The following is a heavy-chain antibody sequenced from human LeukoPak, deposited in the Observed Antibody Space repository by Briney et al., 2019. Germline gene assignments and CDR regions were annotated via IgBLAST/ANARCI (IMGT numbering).Heavy chain of an antibody. V-gene: IGHV3-48*03. Sequence: GGSLRLSCAASGFTFSSFEMNWVRQAPGKGLGWVSYISSSGSTIYYADSVKGRFTISRDNAKNSLYLQMNSLRAGDTAVYYCAKGRGWEASYYYYYMDVWGKGTTVTISS. D-gene: IGHD1-26*01. J-gene: IGHJ6*03. CDR2: ISSSGSTI. CDR1: GFTFSSFE. CDR3: AKGRGWEASYYYYYMDV.